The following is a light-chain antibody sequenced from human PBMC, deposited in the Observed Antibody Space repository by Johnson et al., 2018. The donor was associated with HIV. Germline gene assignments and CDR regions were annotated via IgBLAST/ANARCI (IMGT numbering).Light chain of an antibody. Sequence: QSVLTQPPSVSAAPGQKVTISCSGSSSNIGNNYVSWYQQVPGAAPKLLIYDNGKRPSGIPDRFSGSKSGTSATLGITGLQTGDEADYYCGTWDSSLSAFYVFGTGTKVTVL. V-gene: IGLV1-51*01. CDR2: DNG. J-gene: IGLJ1*01. CDR1: SSNIGNNY. CDR3: GTWDSSLSAFYV.